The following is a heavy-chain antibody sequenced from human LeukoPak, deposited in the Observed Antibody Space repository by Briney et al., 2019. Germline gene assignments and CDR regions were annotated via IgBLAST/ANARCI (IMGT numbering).Heavy chain of an antibody. Sequence: GGSLRLSSAASGFTFSSYGMHWVRQAPGKGLEWVAVIWYDGSNKYYADSVKSRFTISRDNSKNTLYLQMNSLRAEDTAVYYCAMPGIAVAGTALDYWGQGTLVTVSS. CDR2: IWYDGSNK. CDR1: GFTFSSYG. CDR3: AMPGIAVAGTALDY. V-gene: IGHV3-33*01. D-gene: IGHD6-19*01. J-gene: IGHJ4*02.